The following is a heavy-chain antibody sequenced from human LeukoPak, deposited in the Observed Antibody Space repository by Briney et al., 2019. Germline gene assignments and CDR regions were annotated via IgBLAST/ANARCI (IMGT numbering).Heavy chain of an antibody. V-gene: IGHV1-2*02. J-gene: IGHJ4*02. D-gene: IGHD2-21*02. CDR2: INPNSGST. CDR3: ARDKTSVVTTLMD. CDR1: GYTFTDYY. Sequence: ASVKVSCKASGYTFTDYYMDWVRQAPGQGLEWMGWINPNSGSTNYAQKFQGRVTMTRDTSISTAYMELSSLTSDNTAVYYCARDKTSVVTTLMDWGQGTLVTVST.